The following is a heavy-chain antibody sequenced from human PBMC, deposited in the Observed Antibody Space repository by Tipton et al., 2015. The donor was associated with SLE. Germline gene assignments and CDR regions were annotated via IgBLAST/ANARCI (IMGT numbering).Heavy chain of an antibody. V-gene: IGHV4-4*08. J-gene: IGHJ4*02. Sequence: TLSLTCTVSGGSISSYFWSWIRQPPGKGLEWIGYIYTSGSTNYNPSLKSRVTISVDTSKNQFSLKLSSVTAADTAVYYWARGGFGELSYWGQGTLVTVSS. CDR2: IYTSGST. CDR1: GGSISSYF. D-gene: IGHD3-10*01. CDR3: ARGGFGELSY.